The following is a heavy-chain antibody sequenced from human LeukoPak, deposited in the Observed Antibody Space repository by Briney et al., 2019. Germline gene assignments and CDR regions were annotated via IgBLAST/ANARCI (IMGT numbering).Heavy chain of an antibody. J-gene: IGHJ4*02. Sequence: GGSLRFSCAAPGLSISSYAMSTVRQAPGKGLELVSAISGSDGSPYYGDSVKGRFTISRDNSKNTLYMQMNSLRAEDTAVYYCAKDDDGSGSYPSFHYWGQGTLVTVSS. CDR2: ISGSDGSP. V-gene: IGHV3-23*01. D-gene: IGHD3-10*01. CDR1: GLSISSYA. CDR3: AKDDDGSGSYPSFHY.